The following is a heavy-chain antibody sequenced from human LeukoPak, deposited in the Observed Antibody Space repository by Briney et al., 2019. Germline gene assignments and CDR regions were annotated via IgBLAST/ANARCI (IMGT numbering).Heavy chain of an antibody. Sequence: GGSLRLSCAASGFTVSSNYMSWVRQVPGKGLEWVSVIYSGGSTYYADSVKGRFTISRDNPKNTLYLQMNSLRAEDTAVYYCARFSSGWYRNFDYWGQGTLVTVSS. J-gene: IGHJ4*02. CDR3: ARFSSGWYRNFDY. CDR2: IYSGGST. V-gene: IGHV3-66*01. CDR1: GFTVSSNY. D-gene: IGHD6-19*01.